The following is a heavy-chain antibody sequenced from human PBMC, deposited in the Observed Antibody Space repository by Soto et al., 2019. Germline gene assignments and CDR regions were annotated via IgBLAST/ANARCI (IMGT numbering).Heavy chain of an antibody. V-gene: IGHV3-48*03. CDR2: ISSDGSTI. D-gene: IGHD3-16*01. CDR3: ARDQCTFYGMDV. J-gene: IGHJ6*02. CDR1: GFTFSRYE. Sequence: GGSLRLSCAASGFTFSRYEMNWVRQAPGKGMEGVSYISSDGSTIYNADSVKGRFTIPRDNAKNLVYLQMNSLRLEATAVYYCARDQCTFYGMDVWGQGTTVTVSS.